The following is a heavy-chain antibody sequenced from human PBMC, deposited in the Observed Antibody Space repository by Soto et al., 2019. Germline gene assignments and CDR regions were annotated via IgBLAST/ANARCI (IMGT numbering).Heavy chain of an antibody. D-gene: IGHD3-10*01. Sequence: GGSLRLSCAASGFTFSSYGMHWVRQAPGKGLEWVAVISYDGSNKYYADSVKGRFTISRDNSKNTLYLQMNSLRAEDTAVYYCAKDHRRFGELSCFDYWGQGTLVTVSS. CDR1: GFTFSSYG. J-gene: IGHJ4*02. CDR3: AKDHRRFGELSCFDY. CDR2: ISYDGSNK. V-gene: IGHV3-30*18.